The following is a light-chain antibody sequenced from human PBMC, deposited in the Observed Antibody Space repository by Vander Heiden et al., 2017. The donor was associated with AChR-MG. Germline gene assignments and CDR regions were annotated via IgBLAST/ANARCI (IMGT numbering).Light chain of an antibody. CDR1: SNDIGVYNY. V-gene: IGLV2-14*03. CDR3: SSYTRTNSRV. Sequence: QSALTQPASVSGSRGQSITISCTGTSNDIGVYNYDSWYQQHPGKAPKVIIYDVTKRPSGISNRFSGSKSGNTASLSISGLQAEDEADYYCSSYTRTNSRVFGGGTKLTVL. J-gene: IGLJ3*02. CDR2: DVT.